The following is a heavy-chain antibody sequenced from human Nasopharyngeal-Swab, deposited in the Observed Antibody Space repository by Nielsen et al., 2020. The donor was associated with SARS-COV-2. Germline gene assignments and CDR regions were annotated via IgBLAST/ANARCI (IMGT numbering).Heavy chain of an antibody. CDR2: ISYDGSNH. D-gene: IGHD3-16*01. CDR1: GFSFSDYG. V-gene: IGHV3-30*03. CDR3: VREIHVDGDF. J-gene: IGHJ4*02. Sequence: GESLKISCAASGFSFSDYGMHWVRQVPGKGLQWLAVISYDGSNHCSTDSVEGRFTISRDNSKDTLYLQMNSLTTEDTAMYYCVREIHVDGDFWGRGTLVTVSS.